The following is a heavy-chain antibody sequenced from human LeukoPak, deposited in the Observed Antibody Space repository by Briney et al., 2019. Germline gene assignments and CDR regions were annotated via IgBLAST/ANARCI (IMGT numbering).Heavy chain of an antibody. V-gene: IGHV4-61*05. CDR1: GGSISSSSYY. CDR3: ARLSRGDGYNYHDY. J-gene: IGHJ4*02. Sequence: SETLSLTCTVSGGSISSSSYYWGWIRQPPGKGLEWIGYIYYSGSTTYSPSLKSRVTMSVDTSKNQFSLKLSSVTTADTAVYHCARLSRGDGYNYHDYWGQGTLVTVSS. CDR2: IYYSGST. D-gene: IGHD5-24*01.